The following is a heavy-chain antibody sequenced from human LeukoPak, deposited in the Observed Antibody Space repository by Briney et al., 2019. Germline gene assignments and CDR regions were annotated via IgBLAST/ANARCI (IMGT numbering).Heavy chain of an antibody. J-gene: IGHJ3*02. V-gene: IGHV3-23*01. CDR2: ISGGGGST. CDR1: GFTFSSYA. CDR3: ATAVPPMGRNPTPI. D-gene: IGHD3-10*01. Sequence: GGSLRLSCAASGFTFSSYAMSWVRQAPGKGLEWVSAISGGGGSTYYADSVKGRFTISRDNSKNTLYLQMNSLGAEDTSVYYCATAVPPMGRNPTPIWGQGAMVTVSS.